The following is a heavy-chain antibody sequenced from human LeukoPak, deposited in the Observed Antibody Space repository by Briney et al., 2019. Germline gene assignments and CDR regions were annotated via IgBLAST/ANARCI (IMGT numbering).Heavy chain of an antibody. CDR2: ISAYNGNT. Sequence: ASVKVSCKASGYTFTSYGISWVRQAPGQGLERMGWISAYNGNTNYAQKLQGRVTMTTDTSTSTAYMELRSLRSDDTAVYYCARVAIVVVPAAQPADYWGQGTLVTVSS. CDR3: ARVAIVVVPAAQPADY. D-gene: IGHD2-2*03. CDR1: GYTFTSYG. V-gene: IGHV1-18*01. J-gene: IGHJ4*02.